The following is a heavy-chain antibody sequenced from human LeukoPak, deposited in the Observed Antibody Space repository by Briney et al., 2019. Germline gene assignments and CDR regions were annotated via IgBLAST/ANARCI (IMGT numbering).Heavy chain of an antibody. CDR1: GTCFTSYW. CDR2: IDPSDSYT. J-gene: IGHJ4*02. V-gene: IGHV5-10-1*01. D-gene: IGHD2-2*01. CDR3: ARRKGCSNTSCPPDY. Sequence: GESLQISCKGSGTCFTSYWISWVRQQPGKGREWMGRIDPSDSYTDYSPSFQGHVTISADKSISTAYLQWSSLKASDAAMYYCARRKGCSNTSCPPDYWGQGTLVTVSS.